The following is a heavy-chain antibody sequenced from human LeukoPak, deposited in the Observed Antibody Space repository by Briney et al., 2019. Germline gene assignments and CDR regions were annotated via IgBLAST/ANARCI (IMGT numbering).Heavy chain of an antibody. CDR3: ARSQLGGKYYFDY. Sequence: GGSLRLSRAASGFTFSSYSMNWVRQAPGKGLEWVSSISSSSSYIYYADSVKGRFTISRDNAKNSLYLQMNSLRAEDTAVYYCARSQLGGKYYFDYWGQGTLVTVSS. J-gene: IGHJ4*02. V-gene: IGHV3-21*01. D-gene: IGHD7-27*01. CDR1: GFTFSSYS. CDR2: ISSSSSYI.